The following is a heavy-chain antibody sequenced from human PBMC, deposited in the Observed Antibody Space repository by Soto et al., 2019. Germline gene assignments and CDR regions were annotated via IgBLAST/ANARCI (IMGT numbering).Heavy chain of an antibody. V-gene: IGHV3-13*01. Sequence: GGSLRLSCAASGFTFSSYDMHWVRQATGKGLEWVSAIGTAGDTYYPGSVKGRFTISRENAKNSLYLQMNSLRAGDTAVYYCAREEARGHLQHWGQGTLVTISS. CDR1: GFTFSSYD. CDR2: IGTAGDT. CDR3: AREEARGHLQH. J-gene: IGHJ1*01. D-gene: IGHD5-12*01.